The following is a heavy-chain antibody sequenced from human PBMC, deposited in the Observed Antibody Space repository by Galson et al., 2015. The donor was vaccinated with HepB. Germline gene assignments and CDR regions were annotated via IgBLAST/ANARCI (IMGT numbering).Heavy chain of an antibody. CDR1: GATFSSYA. D-gene: IGHD6-13*01. CDR3: ARGPAPYSSSFLPEFDY. V-gene: IGHV1-2*04. CDR2: INPNSGGT. J-gene: IGHJ4*02. Sequence: SVKVSCKASGATFSSYAISWVRQAPGQGLEWMGWINPNSGGTNYAQKFQGWVTMTRDTSISTAYMELSRLRSDDTAVYYCARGPAPYSSSFLPEFDYWGQGTLVTVSS.